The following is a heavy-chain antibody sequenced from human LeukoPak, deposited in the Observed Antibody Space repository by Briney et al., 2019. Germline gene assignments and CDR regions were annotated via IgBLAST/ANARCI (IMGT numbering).Heavy chain of an antibody. Sequence: SETLSLTCTVSGGSVSSDNSYWNWIRPPAGKGLEWIGRIYADGSSTYNPSLKSRVTISVDSSKNQFSLRLSSLTAADTAVYYCARGYYYHTWGQGTLVTVSS. V-gene: IGHV4-61*02. D-gene: IGHD3-22*01. J-gene: IGHJ4*02. CDR1: GGSVSSDNSY. CDR2: IYADGSS. CDR3: ARGYYYHT.